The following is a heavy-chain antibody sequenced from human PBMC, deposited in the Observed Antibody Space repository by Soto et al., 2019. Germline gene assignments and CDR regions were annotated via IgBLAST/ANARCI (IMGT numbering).Heavy chain of an antibody. CDR2: ISGSGGST. V-gene: IGHV3-23*01. CDR3: AKEYEYSSGWERIDY. D-gene: IGHD6-19*01. J-gene: IGHJ4*02. Sequence: GGSLRLSCAASGFTFSSYAMSWVRQAPGKGLEWASAISGSGGSTYYADSVKGRFTISRDNSKNTLYLQMNSLRAEDTAVYYCAKEYEYSSGWERIDYWGQGTLVTVSS. CDR1: GFTFSSYA.